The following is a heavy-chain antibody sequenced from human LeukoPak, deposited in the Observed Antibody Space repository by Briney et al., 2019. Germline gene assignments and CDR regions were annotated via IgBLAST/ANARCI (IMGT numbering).Heavy chain of an antibody. J-gene: IGHJ5*02. CDR3: ATLPGGVTTPNPS. CDR2: IYYSGST. Sequence: PSETLSLTCTGSGGSITNYYWSRIRQPPGKGLEWIGYIYYSGSTNYNPSLKSRVTTSLDTSKNQFSLKLTSVTAADTAVYYCATLPGGVTTPNPSWGQGTLVTVSS. D-gene: IGHD4-17*01. CDR1: GGSITNYY. V-gene: IGHV4-59*08.